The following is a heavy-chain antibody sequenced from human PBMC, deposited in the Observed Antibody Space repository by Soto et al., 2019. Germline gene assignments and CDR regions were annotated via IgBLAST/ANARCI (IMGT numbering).Heavy chain of an antibody. V-gene: IGHV1-8*01. Sequence: ASLKVSCKASGYTFTSYDINWVRQATGQGLEWMGWMNPNSGNTGYAQKFQGRVTMTRNTSISTAYMELSSLRSEDTAVYYCARRGSGWYGYYYYYMDVCGKRTTVTVSS. CDR2: MNPNSGNT. CDR3: ARRGSGWYGYYYYYMDV. D-gene: IGHD6-19*01. CDR1: GYTFTSYD. J-gene: IGHJ6*03.